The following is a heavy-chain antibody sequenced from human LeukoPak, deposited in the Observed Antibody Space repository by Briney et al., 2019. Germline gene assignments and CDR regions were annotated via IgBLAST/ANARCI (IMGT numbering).Heavy chain of an antibody. CDR3: ARDGNYYDSSGYPFDY. V-gene: IGHV3-33*01. CDR1: GFTFSSYG. D-gene: IGHD3-22*01. CDR2: IWYDGSNK. Sequence: GRSLRLSCAASGFTFSSYGMHWVRQAPGKGLEWVAVIWYDGSNKYYADSVKGRFTISRDNSKNTLYLQMNSLRAEDTAVYYCARDGNYYDSSGYPFDYWGQGTLVTVSS. J-gene: IGHJ4*02.